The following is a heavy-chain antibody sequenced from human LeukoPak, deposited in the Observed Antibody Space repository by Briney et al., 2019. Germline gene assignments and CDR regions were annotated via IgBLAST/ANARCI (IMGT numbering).Heavy chain of an antibody. CDR1: GGTFHSYA. CDR2: IIPIFGTA. Sequence: ASVKVSCKASGGTFHSYAISSVGQAPGQGLEWMGGIIPIFGTANYAQKFQGRVTITADESTSTAYMELSSLRSEDTAVYYCASTGYYHRSTYYSYSGQVTPRTVSS. CDR3: ASTGYYHRSTYYSY. J-gene: IGHJ4*02. V-gene: IGHV1-69*13. D-gene: IGHD3-22*01.